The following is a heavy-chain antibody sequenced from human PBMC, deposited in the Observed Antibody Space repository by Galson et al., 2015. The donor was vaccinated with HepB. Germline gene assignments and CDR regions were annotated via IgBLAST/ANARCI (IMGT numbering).Heavy chain of an antibody. CDR3: ASLGYCSGGSCYHLDY. V-gene: IGHV3-30*04. CDR1: GFTFSSYA. D-gene: IGHD2-15*01. Sequence: SLRLSCAASGFTFSSYAMHWVCQAPGKGLEWVAVISYDGSNKYYADSVKGRFTISRDNSKNTLYLQMNSLRAEDTAVYYCASLGYCSGGSCYHLDYWGQGTLVTVSS. CDR2: ISYDGSNK. J-gene: IGHJ4*02.